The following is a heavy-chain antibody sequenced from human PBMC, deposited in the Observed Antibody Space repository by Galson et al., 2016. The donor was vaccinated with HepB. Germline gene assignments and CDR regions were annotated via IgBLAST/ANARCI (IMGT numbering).Heavy chain of an antibody. CDR3: ARGWNYVKFDY. D-gene: IGHD1-7*01. J-gene: IGHJ4*02. Sequence: CAISGDSVSSNTVAWNWIRQSPSRGLEWLGRTYFRSRWYNDYAGSVKGRIIISPDTSKNHFSPHLTSFTPEDTAVYYCARGWNYVKFDYWGQGTLVTVSS. CDR2: TYFRSRWYN. CDR1: GDSVSSNTVA. V-gene: IGHV6-1*01.